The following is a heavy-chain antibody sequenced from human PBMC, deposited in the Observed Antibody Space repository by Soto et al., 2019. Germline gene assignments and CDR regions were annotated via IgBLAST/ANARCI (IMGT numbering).Heavy chain of an antibody. J-gene: IGHJ4*02. D-gene: IGHD5-18*01. V-gene: IGHV3-23*01. CDR1: GFDFSTFP. CDR2: ISATGGDT. CDR3: AGPGYSSQDY. Sequence: GGSLRLSCAATGFDFSTFPLSWVRQPPGKGLEWLSAISATGGDTDYADSVKGRFTISRDNSRNTLYLQLSSLRADDTAVYYCAGPGYSSQDYWGQGTRVTVSS.